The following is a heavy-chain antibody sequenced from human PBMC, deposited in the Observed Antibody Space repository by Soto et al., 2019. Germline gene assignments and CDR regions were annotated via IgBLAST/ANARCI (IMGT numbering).Heavy chain of an antibody. V-gene: IGHV3-9*01. CDR2: ISCNSGSI. J-gene: IGHJ4*02. D-gene: IGHD6-13*01. CDR1: GFTFDDYS. Sequence: GRSMRLSCADYGFTFDDYSMHWVREAPGKSLEWVSRISCNSGSIGYAGCVKGRFSIYRDNAKSSLYLQMNSLRAKDTALYYCAKDRMGYRSNGFDYWGQGTLVAASS. CDR3: AKDRMGYRSNGFDY.